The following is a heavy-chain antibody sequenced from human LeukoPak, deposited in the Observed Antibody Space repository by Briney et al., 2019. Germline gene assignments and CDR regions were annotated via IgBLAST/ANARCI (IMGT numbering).Heavy chain of an antibody. Sequence: SETPSLTCTVSGGSISSGSYYWSWIRQPAGKGLEWIGRIYTSGSTNYNPSLKSRVTISVDTSKNQFSLKLSSVTAADTAVYYCARADYYDSSGQSFDSWGQGTLVTVSS. CDR1: GGSISSGSYY. V-gene: IGHV4-61*02. CDR2: IYTSGST. D-gene: IGHD3-22*01. J-gene: IGHJ4*02. CDR3: ARADYYDSSGQSFDS.